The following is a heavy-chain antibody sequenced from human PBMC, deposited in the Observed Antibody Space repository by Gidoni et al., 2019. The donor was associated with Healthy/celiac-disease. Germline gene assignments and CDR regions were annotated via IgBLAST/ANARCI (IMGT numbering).Heavy chain of an antibody. V-gene: IGHV4-59*01. Sequence: QVQLQESGPGLVKPSETLSLTCTVSGGSIRSYYWSWIRQPPGKGLEWIGYIYYSGSTNYNPSLKSRVTISVDTSKNQFSLKLSSVTAADTAVYYCARMSTAHYYYYYYMDVWGKGTTVTVSS. J-gene: IGHJ6*03. CDR1: GGSIRSYY. CDR2: IYYSGST. CDR3: ARMSTAHYYYYYYMDV.